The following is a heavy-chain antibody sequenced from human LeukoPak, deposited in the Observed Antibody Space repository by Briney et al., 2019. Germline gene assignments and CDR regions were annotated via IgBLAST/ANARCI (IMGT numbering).Heavy chain of an antibody. CDR2: ISYDGSNK. CDR3: ARGYSPGIVVAEYFDY. CDR1: GFTFSSYA. D-gene: IGHD6-19*01. V-gene: IGHV3-30*14. J-gene: IGHJ4*02. Sequence: GGSLRLSCAASGFTFSSYAMHWVRQAPGKGLEWVAVISYDGSNKYCADSVKGRFTISRDNSKNTLYLQMNSLRAEDTAVYYCARGYSPGIVVAEYFDYWGQGTLVTVSS.